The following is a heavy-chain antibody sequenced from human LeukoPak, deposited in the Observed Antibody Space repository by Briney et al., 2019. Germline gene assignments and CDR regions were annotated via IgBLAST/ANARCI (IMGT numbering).Heavy chain of an antibody. CDR1: GDSIRSYY. J-gene: IGHJ2*01. CDR2: MYYNGRT. Sequence: PSETLSLTCTVSGDSIRSYYWSWIRQSPGKGLEWIAYMYYNGRTDSNPSLKSRVTISLDLSKNQLSLKLNSETAADTAVYYCVRHDYDTSWGLDWFFDLWGRGTLVIVSS. D-gene: IGHD2-2*01. V-gene: IGHV4-59*08. CDR3: VRHDYDTSWGLDWFFDL.